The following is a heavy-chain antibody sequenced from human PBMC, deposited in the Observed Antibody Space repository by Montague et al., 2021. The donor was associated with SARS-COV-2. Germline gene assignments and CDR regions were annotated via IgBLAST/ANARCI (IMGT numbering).Heavy chain of an antibody. V-gene: IGHV4-39*01. J-gene: IGHJ5*01. Sequence: SETLSLTCTVSGGPISSSSYYWGWIRQPPGKGLEWIGSIYYSGSTYYNPSLKSRVTISVDTSKNQFSLKLSSVTAADTAVYYCARQGDQLLLEYWFDSWGQGTLVTVSS. CDR2: IYYSGST. D-gene: IGHD2-2*01. CDR3: ARQGDQLLLEYWFDS. CDR1: GGPISSSSYY.